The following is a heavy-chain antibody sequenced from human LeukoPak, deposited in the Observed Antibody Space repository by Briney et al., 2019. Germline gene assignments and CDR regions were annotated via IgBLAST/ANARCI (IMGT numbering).Heavy chain of an antibody. CDR1: GGSFSGYY. V-gene: IGHV4-34*01. Sequence: SETLSLTCAVYGGSFSGYYRSWIRQPPGKGLEWIGEINHSGSTNYNPSLKSRVTISVDTSKNQFSLKLSSVTAADTAVYYCARWGSSWYQSLSAFDIWGQGTMVTVSS. CDR2: INHSGST. D-gene: IGHD6-13*01. J-gene: IGHJ3*02. CDR3: ARWGSSWYQSLSAFDI.